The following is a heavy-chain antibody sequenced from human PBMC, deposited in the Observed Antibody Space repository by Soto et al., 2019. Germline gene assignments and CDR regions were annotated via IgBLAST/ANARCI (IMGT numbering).Heavy chain of an antibody. Sequence: GESLKISCQGSGYSFTSHWITWVRQTPGKGLEWMGRIDPSDSYTNYSPSLQGRVTISADRSISTAFLQWSSLEASDTAIYYCARRLSGPKEEYNAYYFYGLDVWGQGTTVTVSS. CDR3: ARRLSGPKEEYNAYYFYGLDV. D-gene: IGHD1-1*01. CDR2: IDPSDSYT. J-gene: IGHJ6*02. CDR1: GYSFTSHW. V-gene: IGHV5-10-1*01.